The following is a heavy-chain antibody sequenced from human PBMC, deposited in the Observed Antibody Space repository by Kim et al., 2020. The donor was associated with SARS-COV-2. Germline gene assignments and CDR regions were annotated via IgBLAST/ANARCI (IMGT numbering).Heavy chain of an antibody. CDR2: ILSDGSNE. CDR1: GFIFSSYG. CDR3: VAEEYGGTNAFDI. Sequence: GGSLRLSCAASGFIFSSYGMHWVRQAPGKGLEWVAVILSDGSNEYYADSVKGRFTISRDNSKNTLYLQMNSLRPEDTAVYYCVAEEYGGTNAFDIWGQGTMVTFSS. V-gene: IGHV3-30*03. J-gene: IGHJ3*02. D-gene: IGHD4-17*01.